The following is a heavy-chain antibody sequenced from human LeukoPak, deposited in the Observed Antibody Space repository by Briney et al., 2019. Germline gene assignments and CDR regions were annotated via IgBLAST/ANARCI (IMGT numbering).Heavy chain of an antibody. V-gene: IGHV3-7*01. CDR1: GFTFSSYW. CDR3: SRGEGDDY. D-gene: IGHD3-10*01. J-gene: IGHJ4*02. CDR2: INGDESEK. Sequence: GGSLRLSCAASGFTFSSYWMSWVRQAPGKGLEWVANINGDESEKYYVDSVKARFTISRDNAKNSLYLQMNSLRVDDTAIYYCSRGEGDDYWGQGTLVTASS.